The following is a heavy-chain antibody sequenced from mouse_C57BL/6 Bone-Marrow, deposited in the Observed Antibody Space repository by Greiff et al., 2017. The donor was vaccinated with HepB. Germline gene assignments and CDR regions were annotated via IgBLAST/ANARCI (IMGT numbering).Heavy chain of an antibody. J-gene: IGHJ1*03. CDR3: AREGGNDYDGYWYFDG. V-gene: IGHV1-55*01. D-gene: IGHD2-4*01. CDR2: IYPGSGST. Sequence: QVQLQQPGAELVKPGASVKMSCKASGYTFTSYWITWVKQRPGQGLEWIGDIYPGSGSTNYNEKFKSKATLTVDTSSSTAYMQLSSLTSEDSAVYYCAREGGNDYDGYWYFDGWGTGTTVTVSS. CDR1: GYTFTSYW.